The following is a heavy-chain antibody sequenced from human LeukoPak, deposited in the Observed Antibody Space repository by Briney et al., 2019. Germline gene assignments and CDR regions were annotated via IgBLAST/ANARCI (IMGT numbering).Heavy chain of an antibody. V-gene: IGHV3-23*01. J-gene: IGHJ4*02. Sequence: GGSLRLSCAASGFTFDDYNMHWVRQAPGKGLDWVAGLSGSGGGTNYADSVQGRFTISRDNPKNTLYLQMNSLRAEDTAVYFCAKRGVVIRVFLVGFHKEAYYFDSWGQGALVTVSS. D-gene: IGHD3-10*01. CDR3: AKRGVVIRVFLVGFHKEAYYFDS. CDR2: LSGSGGGT. CDR1: GFTFDDYN.